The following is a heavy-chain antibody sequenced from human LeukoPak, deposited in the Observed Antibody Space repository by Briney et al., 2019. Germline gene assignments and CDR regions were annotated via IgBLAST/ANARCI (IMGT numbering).Heavy chain of an antibody. J-gene: IGHJ5*01. V-gene: IGHV4-30-2*01. D-gene: IGHD3-10*01. CDR3: ARSRQASGLFNS. CDR1: GYAITSGGFS. CDR2: IYDRGPA. Sequence: SQTLSLTCTVSGYAITSGGFSWNWIRQPPGKGLEWIGCIYDRGPAYYNPSLKSRFTISVDRPKNQFFLNVTSLTAADTAVYYCARSRQASGLFNSWGQGTLIVVSS.